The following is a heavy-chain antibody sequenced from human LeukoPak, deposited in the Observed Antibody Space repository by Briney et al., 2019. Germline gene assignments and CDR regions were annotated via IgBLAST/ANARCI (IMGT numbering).Heavy chain of an antibody. CDR1: GGSISSYY. CDR2: IYYGGTT. V-gene: IGHV4-59*01. CDR3: ARGKSAFDY. Sequence: PSETLSLTCTVSGGSISSYYWSWTRQPPGKGLEWIGYIYYGGTTNYNPSLKSRVTISVDTSKNQLSLKLSSVTAADTAVYYCARGKSAFDYWGQGTLVTVSS. J-gene: IGHJ4*02.